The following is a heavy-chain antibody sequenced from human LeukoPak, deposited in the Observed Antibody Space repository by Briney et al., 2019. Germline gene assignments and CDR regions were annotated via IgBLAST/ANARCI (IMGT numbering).Heavy chain of an antibody. D-gene: IGHD6-13*01. Sequence: GGSLRLSCAASGFTFSSYWMSWVRQAPGKGLEWVANIKQDGSEKYYVDSVKGRFTISRDNAKKSLYLQMNSLRAEDTAVYYCARDPLSYSSSWYVDIWGQGTMVTVSS. CDR3: ARDPLSYSSSWYVDI. CDR2: IKQDGSEK. CDR1: GFTFSSYW. J-gene: IGHJ3*02. V-gene: IGHV3-7*01.